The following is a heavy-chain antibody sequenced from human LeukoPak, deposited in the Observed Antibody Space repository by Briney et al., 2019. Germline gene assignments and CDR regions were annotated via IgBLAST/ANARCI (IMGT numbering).Heavy chain of an antibody. Sequence: ASVKVSCKASGYTFTSYDINWVRQATGQGLEWMGWMNPYNGNTAYAQKFQGRVTMNRNTSISTAYMELSSLRSEDPAVYYCARGSGRSSWYPAHRTFDYWGQGTLVTVSS. CDR3: ARGSGRSSWYPAHRTFDY. CDR2: MNPYNGNT. V-gene: IGHV1-8*01. CDR1: GYTFTSYD. D-gene: IGHD6-13*01. J-gene: IGHJ4*02.